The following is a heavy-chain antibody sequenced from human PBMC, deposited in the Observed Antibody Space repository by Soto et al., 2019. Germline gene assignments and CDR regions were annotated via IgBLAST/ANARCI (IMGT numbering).Heavy chain of an antibody. V-gene: IGHV3-48*02. Sequence: GGSLRLSCAASGFTFSSYSMNWVRQATGKGLEWVSYISSSSSTIYYADSVKGRFTISRDNAKNSLYLQMNSLRDEDTAVYYCARIVVVAATPFINWFDPWGQGTLVTVS. CDR1: GFTFSSYS. CDR2: ISSSSSTI. J-gene: IGHJ5*02. CDR3: ARIVVVAATPFINWFDP. D-gene: IGHD2-15*01.